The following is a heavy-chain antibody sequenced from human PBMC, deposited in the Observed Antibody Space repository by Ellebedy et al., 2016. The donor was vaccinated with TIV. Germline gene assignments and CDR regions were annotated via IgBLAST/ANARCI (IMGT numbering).Heavy chain of an antibody. D-gene: IGHD7-27*01. Sequence: SETLSLXCTVSGGSISSSSYYWGWIRQPPGKGLEWIGSIYYSGSTYYNPSLKSRVTISVDTSKNQFSLKLSSVTAADTAVYYCARTNWGSGDHFDYWGQGTLVTVSS. V-gene: IGHV4-39*01. J-gene: IGHJ4*02. CDR1: GGSISSSSYY. CDR3: ARTNWGSGDHFDY. CDR2: IYYSGST.